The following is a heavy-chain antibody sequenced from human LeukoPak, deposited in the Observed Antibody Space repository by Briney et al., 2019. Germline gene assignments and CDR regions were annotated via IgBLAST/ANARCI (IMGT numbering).Heavy chain of an antibody. CDR3: GAVASYIDY. CDR2: VYYSGST. V-gene: IGHV4-39*01. CDR1: GGSISSGSYY. D-gene: IGHD6-19*01. Sequence: SETLSLTCTVSGGSISSGSYYWGWIRQPPGKGLEWIGNVYYSGSTYYSPSLKSRVTIFVDTSKNQFSLKLNSVTAADTAVYYCGAVASYIDYWGQGALVTVSS. J-gene: IGHJ4*02.